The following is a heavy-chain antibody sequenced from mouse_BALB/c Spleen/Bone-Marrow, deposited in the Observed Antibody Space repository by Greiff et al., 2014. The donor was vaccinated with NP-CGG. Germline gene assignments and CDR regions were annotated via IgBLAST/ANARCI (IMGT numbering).Heavy chain of an antibody. V-gene: IGHV1S29*02. CDR3: ARSYGNWYFDV. CDR1: GYTFTDYN. CDR2: IYPYNGGT. Sequence: EVQLVESGPELVKPGASVKISCKASGYTFTDYNMHWVKQSHGKSLEWIGYIYPYNGGTGYNQKFKSKATLTVDNSSSTAYMELRSLTSEDSAAYYCARSYGNWYFDVWGAGTTVTVSS. D-gene: IGHD2-10*02. J-gene: IGHJ1*01.